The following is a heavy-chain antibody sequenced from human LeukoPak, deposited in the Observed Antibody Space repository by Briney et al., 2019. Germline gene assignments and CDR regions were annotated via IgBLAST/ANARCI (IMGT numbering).Heavy chain of an antibody. D-gene: IGHD3-16*01. CDR3: ARDRTYYSY. CDR2: IYYGGST. V-gene: IGHV4-59*01. Sequence: SETLSLTCTVSGGSISSYYWSWIRQPPGKGLEWIGYIYYGGSTNYNPSLKSRVTISVDTSKNQFSLKLSSVTAADTAVYYCARDRTYYSYWGQGTLVTVSS. CDR1: GGSISSYY. J-gene: IGHJ4*02.